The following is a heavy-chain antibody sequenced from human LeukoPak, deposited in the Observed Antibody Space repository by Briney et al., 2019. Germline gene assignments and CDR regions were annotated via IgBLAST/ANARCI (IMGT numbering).Heavy chain of an antibody. J-gene: IGHJ6*03. V-gene: IGHV1-2*02. CDR1: GYTFTGYY. Sequence: ASVKVSCKASGYTFTGYYIHWARQAPGQGLEWMGWINPNSGDTNYAQKFQGRVTMTRDTSISTAYMELSSLRSDDTAVYYCAAAVHYYYYYMDVWGKGTTVTISS. CDR3: AAAVHYYYYYMDV. CDR2: INPNSGDT. D-gene: IGHD6-13*01.